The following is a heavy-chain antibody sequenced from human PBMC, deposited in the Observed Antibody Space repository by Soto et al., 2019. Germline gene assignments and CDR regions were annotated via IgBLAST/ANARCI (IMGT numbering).Heavy chain of an antibody. CDR1: GFTFSSYG. V-gene: IGHV3-30*18. CDR2: ISYDGSNK. CDR3: AKGLSSGWYVSYYYYGMDV. Sequence: GGSLRLSCAASGFTFSSYGMHWVRQAPGKGLEWVAVISYDGSNKYYADSVKGRFTISRDNSKNTLYLQMNSLRAEDTAVYYCAKGLSSGWYVSYYYYGMDVWGQGTTVTVSS. J-gene: IGHJ6*02. D-gene: IGHD6-19*01.